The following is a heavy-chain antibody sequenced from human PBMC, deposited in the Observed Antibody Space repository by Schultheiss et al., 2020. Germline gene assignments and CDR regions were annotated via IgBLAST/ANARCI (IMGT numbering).Heavy chain of an antibody. CDR1: GFTFSSYG. D-gene: IGHD4-17*01. J-gene: IGHJ4*02. Sequence: GGSLRLSCAASGFTFSSYGMHWVRQAPGKGLEWVAVISYDGSNKYYADSVKGRFTISRDNSKNTLYLQMNSLRAEDTAVYYCARYDYGDIDYWGQGTLVTVSS. CDR3: ARYDYGDIDY. V-gene: IGHV3-30*03. CDR2: ISYDGSNK.